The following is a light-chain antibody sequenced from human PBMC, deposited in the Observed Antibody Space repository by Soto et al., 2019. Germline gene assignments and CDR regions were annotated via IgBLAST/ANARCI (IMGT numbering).Light chain of an antibody. Sequence: IQMTQSPSTLSSSLVDRVTITCRASQSISSWLAWYQQKPGKAPKPLIYDASSLESGVPSRFSGSGSGTEFTLTISSLQPDDFATYYCQQYNSYPWTFGQGTKVDIK. CDR2: DAS. CDR1: QSISSW. J-gene: IGKJ1*01. V-gene: IGKV1-5*01. CDR3: QQYNSYPWT.